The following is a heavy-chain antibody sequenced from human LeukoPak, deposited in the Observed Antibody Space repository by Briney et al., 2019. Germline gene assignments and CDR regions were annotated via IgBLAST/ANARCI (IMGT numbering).Heavy chain of an antibody. D-gene: IGHD3-16*01. V-gene: IGHV1-2*02. CDR1: GYTFTGYY. CDR3: AREGPWGTTFDY. J-gene: IGHJ4*02. CDR2: INPNSGGT. Sequence: ASVKVSCKASGYTFTGYYMHWVRQAPGQGLEWMGWINPNSGGTNYAQKFQGRVTMTRDTSISTAYMELSRLRSDDTAVYYCAREGPWGTTFDYWDQGTLVTVSS.